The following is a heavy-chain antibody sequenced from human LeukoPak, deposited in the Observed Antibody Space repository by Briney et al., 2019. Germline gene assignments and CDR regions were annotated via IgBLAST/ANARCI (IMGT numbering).Heavy chain of an antibody. V-gene: IGHV4-59*11. CDR2: IYYSGST. D-gene: IGHD6-19*01. CDR3: ARLYSSGWYRAFDI. CDR1: GGSISSHY. Sequence: PSETLSLTCTVSGGSISSHYWSWIRQPPGKGLEWIGYIYYSGSTNYNPSLKSRVTISVDTSKNQFSLKLTSVTAADTAVYYCARLYSSGWYRAFDIWGQGTMVTVPS. J-gene: IGHJ3*02.